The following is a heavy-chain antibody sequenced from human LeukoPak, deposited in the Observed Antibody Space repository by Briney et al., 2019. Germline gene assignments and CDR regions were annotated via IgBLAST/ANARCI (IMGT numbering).Heavy chain of an antibody. J-gene: IGHJ4*02. V-gene: IGHV3-30*18. CDR2: ISYDGTNK. Sequence: GGSLRLSCAASGFTFSSYGMRWVRQAPGKGLEWVAVISYDGTNKYYADSVKGRFTISRDNSKNTLYLQMNSLRPEDTAVYYCTKVTGFVWLFLFDSWGQGTLVTVSS. CDR3: TKVTGFVWLFLFDS. CDR1: GFTFSSYG. D-gene: IGHD3-9*01.